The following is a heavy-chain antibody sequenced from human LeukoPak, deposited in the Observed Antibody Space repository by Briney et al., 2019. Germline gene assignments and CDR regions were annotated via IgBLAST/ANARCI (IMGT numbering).Heavy chain of an antibody. Sequence: SETLSLTCTVSGGSISSSSYYWGWIRQPPGKGLEWIGSIYYSGSTYYNPSLKSRVTISVDTSKNQFSLKLSSVTAADTAVYYCARYYSYYYGSGSYYRNAFDIWGQGTMVTVSS. D-gene: IGHD3-10*01. J-gene: IGHJ3*02. CDR1: GGSISSSSYY. V-gene: IGHV4-39*01. CDR3: ARYYSYYYGSGSYYRNAFDI. CDR2: IYYSGST.